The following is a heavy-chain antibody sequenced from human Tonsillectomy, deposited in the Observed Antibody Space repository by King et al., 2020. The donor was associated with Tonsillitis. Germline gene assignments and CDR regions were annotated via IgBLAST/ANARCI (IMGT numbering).Heavy chain of an antibody. CDR1: GFTFSSYA. CDR3: ARAGPEHIPDVFDI. D-gene: IGHD2-21*01. V-gene: IGHV3-30*04. J-gene: IGHJ3*02. Sequence: VQLVESGGGVVQPGRSLRLSCAASGFTFSSYAMHWVRQAPGKGLEWVAVISYDGSNKYYADSVKGRFTISRDNSKNTLYLQMNSLRAEDTAVYYCARAGPEHIPDVFDIWGQGTMVTVSS. CDR2: ISYDGSNK.